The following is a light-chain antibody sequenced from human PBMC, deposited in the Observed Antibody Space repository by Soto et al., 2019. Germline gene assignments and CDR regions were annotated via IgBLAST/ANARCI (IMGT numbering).Light chain of an antibody. Sequence: IQLTQSPPSLSASVGDRVTITCRASQDVAIYLAWYQQNPGEAPKLLIHAASTLHGGVPSRFSGSGSGTDFTLTITSLQAEDFATYYCQQTRTYPSTFGGGTKVDIK. CDR2: AAS. V-gene: IGKV1-9*01. J-gene: IGKJ4*01. CDR1: QDVAIY. CDR3: QQTRTYPST.